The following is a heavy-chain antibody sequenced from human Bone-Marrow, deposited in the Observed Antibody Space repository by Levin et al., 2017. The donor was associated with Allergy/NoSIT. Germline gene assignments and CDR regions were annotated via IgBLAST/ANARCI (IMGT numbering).Heavy chain of an antibody. J-gene: IGHJ4*02. D-gene: IGHD2-2*01. CDR3: ARDYRYCPSTSCPYFDS. CDR1: GGSVRSSSYY. V-gene: IGHV4-61*01. Sequence: SQTLSLTCTVSGGSVRSSSYYWSWIRQPPGKGLEWIGYIYYTGTTRYKSSLKSRLTISLDTSKNQFSLELSSVTAADTATYFCARDYRYCPSTSCPYFDSWGQGTLVTVSS. CDR2: IYYTGTT.